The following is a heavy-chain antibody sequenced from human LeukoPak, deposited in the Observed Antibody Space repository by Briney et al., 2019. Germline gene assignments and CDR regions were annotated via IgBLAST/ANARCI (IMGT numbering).Heavy chain of an antibody. J-gene: IGHJ4*02. Sequence: TGGSLRLSCAASGFTFSSYSLNWVRQAPGKGLEWVAVISSDGRDKHHADSVKGRFTISRDNSKNTLYLQTNSLRAEDTAVYYCARDLRRFAAYYFDYWGQGTPVTVSS. CDR3: ARDLRRFAAYYFDY. D-gene: IGHD5/OR15-5a*01. V-gene: IGHV3-30*03. CDR1: GFTFSSYS. CDR2: ISSDGRDK.